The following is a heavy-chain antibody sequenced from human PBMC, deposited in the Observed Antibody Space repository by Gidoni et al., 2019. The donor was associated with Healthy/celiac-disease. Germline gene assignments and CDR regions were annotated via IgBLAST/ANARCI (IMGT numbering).Heavy chain of an antibody. CDR3: AKDKGWELTD. CDR1: AFTFSSYG. CDR2: ISYDGSNK. D-gene: IGHD1-26*01. V-gene: IGHV3-30*18. Sequence: QVQLVESGGGVVQPGRSLRLSCAASAFTFSSYGMHWVRQAPGKGLEWVAVISYDGSNKYYADSVKGRFTISRDNSKNTLYLQMNSLRAEDTAVYYCAKDKGWELTDWGQGTLVTVSS. J-gene: IGHJ4*02.